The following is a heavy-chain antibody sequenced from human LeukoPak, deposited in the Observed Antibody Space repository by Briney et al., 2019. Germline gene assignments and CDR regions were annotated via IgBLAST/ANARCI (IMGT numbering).Heavy chain of an antibody. Sequence: GGSLRLSCVASGFSFSSHGMHWVRQAPGKGLEWVAFIRYDGSNKYHADSVKGRFTISRDNSKNTLYLQMNSLRPEDTAVYYCSKNSPGISYYSFHYWGQGTLVTVSS. V-gene: IGHV3-30*02. CDR1: GFSFSSHG. D-gene: IGHD3-22*01. CDR3: SKNSPGISYYSFHY. CDR2: IRYDGSNK. J-gene: IGHJ4*02.